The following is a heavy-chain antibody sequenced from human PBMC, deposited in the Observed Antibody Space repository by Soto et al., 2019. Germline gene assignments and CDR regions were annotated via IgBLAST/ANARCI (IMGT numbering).Heavy chain of an antibody. CDR3: AKRDSSTNYYYYYYMDA. CDR1: GFTFSSYA. CDR2: ISGSGGST. V-gene: IGHV3-23*01. Sequence: GGSLRLSCAASGFTFSSYAMSWVRQAPGKGLEWVSAISGSGGSTYYADSVKGRFTISRDNSKNTLYLQMNSLRAEDTAVYYCAKRDSSTNYYYYYYMDAWGKGTTVTVSS. J-gene: IGHJ6*03. D-gene: IGHD2-2*01.